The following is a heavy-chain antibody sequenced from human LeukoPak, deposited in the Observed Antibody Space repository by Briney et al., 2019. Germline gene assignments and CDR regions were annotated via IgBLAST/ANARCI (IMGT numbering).Heavy chain of an antibody. D-gene: IGHD3-3*01. Sequence: GGSLRLSCAASGFTVSSNYMSWVRQAPGKGLEWVSVIYSGGSTYYADSVKGRFTISRDNSKNTLYLQMNSLRAEDTAVCYCARDNPRSYYDFWSGYQNYYYYYGMDVWGQGTTVTVSS. CDR1: GFTVSSNY. V-gene: IGHV3-53*01. CDR3: ARDNPRSYYDFWSGYQNYYYYYGMDV. CDR2: IYSGGST. J-gene: IGHJ6*02.